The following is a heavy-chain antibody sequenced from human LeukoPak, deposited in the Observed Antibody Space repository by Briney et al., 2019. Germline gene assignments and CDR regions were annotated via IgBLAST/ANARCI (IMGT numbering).Heavy chain of an antibody. V-gene: IGHV4-34*01. Sequence: SETLSLTCAVYGGSFSGYYWSWIRQPPGKGLEWIGEINHSGSTNYNPSLKSRVTISEDTSNNQFSLRLSSVTAADTAVYYCARPLYSSGWYSWGQGTLVTVSS. CDR2: INHSGST. CDR3: ARPLYSSGWYS. J-gene: IGHJ4*02. CDR1: GGSFSGYY. D-gene: IGHD6-19*01.